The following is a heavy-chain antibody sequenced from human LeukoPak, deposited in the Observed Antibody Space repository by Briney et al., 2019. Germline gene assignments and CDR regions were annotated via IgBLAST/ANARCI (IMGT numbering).Heavy chain of an antibody. CDR2: ISSSSDYI. CDR3: ARGKTSQNIVTRKTYNWFDP. CDR1: GFTFSDYY. D-gene: IGHD2/OR15-2a*01. J-gene: IGHJ5*02. Sequence: GGSLRLSCAASGFTFSDYYMNWVRQVPGKGLEWVSSISSSSDYIYYADSVKGRFTISRDNAKNSLYLQMKSLRAEDTAVYYCARGKTSQNIVTRKTYNWFDPWGQGTLVTVSS. V-gene: IGHV3-21*01.